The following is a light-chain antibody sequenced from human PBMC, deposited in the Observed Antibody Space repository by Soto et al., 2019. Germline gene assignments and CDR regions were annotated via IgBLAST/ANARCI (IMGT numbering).Light chain of an antibody. CDR2: DVT. CDR3: TSYTSENTYV. J-gene: IGLJ1*01. CDR1: SSDVGRYNY. V-gene: IGLV2-14*01. Sequence: QYALTQPASVSGSPGQSITISCTGTSSDVGRYNYVSWYQLHPGKAPQLIIYDVTDRPSGVSDRFSGSKSGDTASLTISGLQAEDEADYFCTSYTSENTYVFGTGTKLTVL.